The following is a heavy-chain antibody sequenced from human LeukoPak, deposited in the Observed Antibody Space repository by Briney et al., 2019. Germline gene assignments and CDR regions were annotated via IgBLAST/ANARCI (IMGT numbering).Heavy chain of an antibody. CDR3: ARDNNGDYFYAYDL. D-gene: IGHD4-17*01. J-gene: IGHJ2*01. V-gene: IGHV3-33*01. CDR2: IWYDGSNK. CDR1: GFTFSSYG. Sequence: PGGSLRLSCAASGFTFSSYGMHWVRQAPGKGLEWVAVIWYDGSNKYYADSVKGRFTISRDNSKNTLYLQMNSLRAEDTAVYYCARDNNGDYFYAYDLWGRGTLVTVSP.